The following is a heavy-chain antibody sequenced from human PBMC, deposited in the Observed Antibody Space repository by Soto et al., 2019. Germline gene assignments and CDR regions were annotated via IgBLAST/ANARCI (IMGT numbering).Heavy chain of an antibody. CDR3: ARDLGRGPN. CDR2: IIPSFGTA. D-gene: IGHD3-10*01. V-gene: IGHV1-69*12. J-gene: IGHJ4*02. Sequence: QVQLVQSGAEVQKPVSSVKVSCKASGGTFSSYAISWVRQAPGQGLEWMGGIIPSFGTANYAQKFQGRVKIIADESTSTAYSELSRMGCEDTAVYYCARDLGRGPNWVQGTLVTVSS. CDR1: GGTFSSYA.